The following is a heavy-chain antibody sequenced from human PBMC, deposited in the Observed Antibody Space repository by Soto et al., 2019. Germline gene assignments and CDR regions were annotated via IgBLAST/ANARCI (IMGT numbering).Heavy chain of an antibody. CDR3: ARELPSNYYDSSGYFDY. Sequence: SVKVSCKASGGTFSSYAISWVRQAPGQGLEWMGGIIPIFGTANYAQKFQGRVTITADESTSTAYMELSSLRSEDTAVYYCARELPSNYYDSSGYFDYWGQGTLVTVYS. CDR1: GGTFSSYA. J-gene: IGHJ4*02. D-gene: IGHD3-22*01. V-gene: IGHV1-69*13. CDR2: IIPIFGTA.